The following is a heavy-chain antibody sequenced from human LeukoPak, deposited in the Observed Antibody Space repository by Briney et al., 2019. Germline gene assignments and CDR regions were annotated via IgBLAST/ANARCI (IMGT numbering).Heavy chain of an antibody. J-gene: IGHJ6*03. CDR3: AKSVRFLENYYYMDV. CDR2: ISGSGGST. V-gene: IGHV3-23*01. CDR1: GFTFSSYA. D-gene: IGHD3-3*01. Sequence: GGSLGLSCAASGFTFSSYAMSWVRQAPGKGLEWVSAISGSGGSTYYADSVKGRFTISRDNSKNTLYLQMNSLRAEDTAVYYCAKSVRFLENYYYMDVWGKGTTVTVSS.